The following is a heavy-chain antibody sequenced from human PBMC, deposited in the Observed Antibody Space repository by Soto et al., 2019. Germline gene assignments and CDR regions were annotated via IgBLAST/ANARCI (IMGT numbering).Heavy chain of an antibody. D-gene: IGHD2-2*01. Sequence: SVKVSCKASGGTFSSYAISWVRQAPGQGLEWMGGIIPISDTTNYAQKCQGRVTITADESTSTAYMELSSLRSEDTAVYYCARSQGSSTSLEIYYYYYYGMDVWGQGTTVTVSS. V-gene: IGHV1-69*13. J-gene: IGHJ6*02. CDR2: IIPISDTT. CDR1: GGTFSSYA. CDR3: ARSQGSSTSLEIYYYYYYGMDV.